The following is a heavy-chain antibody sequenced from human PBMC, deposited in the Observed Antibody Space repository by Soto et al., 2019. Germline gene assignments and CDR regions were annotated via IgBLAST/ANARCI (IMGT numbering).Heavy chain of an antibody. V-gene: IGHV4-4*02. CDR3: ARFRSGGDY. J-gene: IGHJ4*02. Sequence: ASETLSLTCAVSGGSISSSNWWSWVRQPPGKGLECILEIYHSGSTNYNPSLKSRVTISVDTSKNQFSLKLSSVTAADTAVYYCARFRSGGDYWGQGTLVTVSS. CDR1: GGSISSSNW. D-gene: IGHD2-8*02. CDR2: IYHSGST.